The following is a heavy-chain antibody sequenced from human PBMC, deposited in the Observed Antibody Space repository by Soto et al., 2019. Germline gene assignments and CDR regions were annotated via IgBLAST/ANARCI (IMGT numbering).Heavy chain of an antibody. CDR2: IYYSGST. V-gene: IGHV4-31*03. D-gene: IGHD2-2*01. CDR3: AAHPNSTTSCYADY. CDR1: GGSISSGGYY. Sequence: QVQRQESGPGRVKPSHTLSLTCIVSGGSISSGGYYWSWIRQHPGKGVEWIGYIYYSGSTYYNPSLKNRVNITVETSKHQFSLKLSPVTAADTAVYYCAAHPNSTTSCYADYWGQGTLVTVSS. J-gene: IGHJ4*02.